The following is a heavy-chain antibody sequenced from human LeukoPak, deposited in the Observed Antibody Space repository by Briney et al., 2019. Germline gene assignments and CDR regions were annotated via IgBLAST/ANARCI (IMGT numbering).Heavy chain of an antibody. D-gene: IGHD4-17*01. Sequence: GGSLRLSCAASGFTFNYYGMSWVRQAPGKGLEWVSAISSSGDSTYYADSVKGRFTISRDNSKNTLYLQMNSLRAEDTAVYYCAKGSNDYGDKRGWFDPWGQGTLVTVSS. V-gene: IGHV3-23*01. CDR2: ISSSGDST. J-gene: IGHJ5*02. CDR1: GFTFNYYG. CDR3: AKGSNDYGDKRGWFDP.